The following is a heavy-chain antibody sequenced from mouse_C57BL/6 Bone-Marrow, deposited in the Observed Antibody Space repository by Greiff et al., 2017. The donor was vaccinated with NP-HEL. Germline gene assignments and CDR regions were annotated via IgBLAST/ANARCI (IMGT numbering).Heavy chain of an antibody. Sequence: EVQLQESEGGLVQPGSSMKLSCTASGFTFSDYYMAWVRQVPEKGLEWVANINYDGSSTYYLDSLKSRFIISRDNAKNILYLQMSSLKSEDTATYYCAREYDYYAMDYWGQGTSVTVSS. CDR3: AREYDYYAMDY. J-gene: IGHJ4*01. CDR1: GFTFSDYY. V-gene: IGHV5-16*01. CDR2: INYDGSST.